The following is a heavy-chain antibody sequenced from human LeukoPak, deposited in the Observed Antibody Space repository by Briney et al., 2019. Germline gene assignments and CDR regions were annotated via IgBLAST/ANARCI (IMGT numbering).Heavy chain of an antibody. CDR2: IRYDGSNT. Sequence: PGGSLRLSCAASGFIFSSYGMHWVRQAPGKGLEWVAFIRYDGSNTYYADSVKGRFTISRDNSKNTLYLQMNSLRAEDTAVYYCARRAGDYSHPYDYWGQGILVTVSS. CDR3: ARRAGDYSHPYDY. CDR1: GFIFSSYG. V-gene: IGHV3-30*02. J-gene: IGHJ4*02. D-gene: IGHD3-22*01.